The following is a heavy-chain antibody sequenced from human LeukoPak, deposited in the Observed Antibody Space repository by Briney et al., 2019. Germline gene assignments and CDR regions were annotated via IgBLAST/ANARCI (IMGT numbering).Heavy chain of an antibody. D-gene: IGHD2-2*02. CDR3: ARDRDCSSTSCYNAFDV. Sequence: GGSLRLSCAASGFTVSSNYMSWVRQAPGKGLEWVAVISYDASNNYYADSVKGRFTISRDNAKNTLYLQMNSLRVEDTAVYYCARDRDCSSTSCYNAFDVWGQGTMVTVSS. J-gene: IGHJ3*01. CDR1: GFTVSSNY. CDR2: ISYDASNN. V-gene: IGHV3-30-3*01.